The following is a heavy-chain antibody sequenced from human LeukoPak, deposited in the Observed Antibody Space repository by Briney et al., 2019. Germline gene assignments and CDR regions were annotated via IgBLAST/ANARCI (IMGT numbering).Heavy chain of an antibody. CDR2: IYYSGST. J-gene: IGHJ3*02. D-gene: IGHD3-16*01. CDR3: ARDGGLISDYAFHI. V-gene: IGHV4-59*01. CDR1: GGSISSYY. Sequence: SETLSLTCTVSGGSISSYYWNWIRKPPGKGLEWIGYIYYSGSTNYNPSLKSRVTISVDPSKNQFSLRLSSVTAADTAVYYCARDGGLISDYAFHIWGQGTMVTVSS.